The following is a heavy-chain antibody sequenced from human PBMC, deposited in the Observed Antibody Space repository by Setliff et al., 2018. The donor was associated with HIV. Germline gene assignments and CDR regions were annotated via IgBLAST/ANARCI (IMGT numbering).Heavy chain of an antibody. J-gene: IGHJ6*03. CDR3: VRNGNYYYYMDV. V-gene: IGHV3-30*14. Sequence: GGSLRLSCAASGFTFSSYAMHWARQAPGKGLEWVAVISYDGNTYYADSVKGRFTVSRDNSKNTLHLQMNSLRGEDTAVYYCVRNGNYYYYMDVWGKGTTVTVSS. CDR2: ISYDGNT. CDR1: GFTFSSYA.